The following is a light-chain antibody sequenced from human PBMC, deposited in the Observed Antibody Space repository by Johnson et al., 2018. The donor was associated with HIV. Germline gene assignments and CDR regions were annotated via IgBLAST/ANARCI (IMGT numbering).Light chain of an antibody. CDR2: DNT. V-gene: IGLV1-51*01. CDR1: TSNIANNY. J-gene: IGLJ1*01. Sequence: QSVLTQPPSVSAAPGQRVTISCSGSTSNIANNYVSWYQHLPGTAPKLLIYDNTKRPSGIPDRFSGSQSGTSATLGITGLQTGDEADYYCGTWDSSLSTEVFGTGTKVTVL. CDR3: GTWDSSLSTEV.